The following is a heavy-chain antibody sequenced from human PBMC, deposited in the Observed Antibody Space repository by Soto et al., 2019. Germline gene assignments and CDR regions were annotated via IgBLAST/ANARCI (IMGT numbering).Heavy chain of an antibody. D-gene: IGHD4-17*01. CDR2: ISGSGGST. Sequence: GGSLRLSCAASGFTFSSYAMSWVRQAPGKGLEWVSAISGSGGSTYYADSVKGRFTISRDNSKNTLYLQMNSLRAEDTAVYYCAKGGYGDYYRERKWDDYYYYYYGMDIWGQGTTVTVSS. CDR1: GFTFSSYA. CDR3: AKGGYGDYYRERKWDDYYYYYYGMDI. V-gene: IGHV3-23*01. J-gene: IGHJ6*02.